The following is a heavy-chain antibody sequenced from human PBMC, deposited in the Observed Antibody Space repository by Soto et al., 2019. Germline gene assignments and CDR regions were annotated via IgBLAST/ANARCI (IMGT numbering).Heavy chain of an antibody. V-gene: IGHV4-34*01. D-gene: IGHD6-19*01. CDR2: INHSGST. Sequence: SETLSLTCAVYGGSFSGYYWSWIRQPPGKGLEWIGEINHSGSTNYNPSLKSRVTISVDTSKNKFSLKLSSVTAADTAVYYCAREKRGPIAVAGTEYFQHWGQGTLVTVSS. J-gene: IGHJ1*01. CDR3: AREKRGPIAVAGTEYFQH. CDR1: GGSFSGYY.